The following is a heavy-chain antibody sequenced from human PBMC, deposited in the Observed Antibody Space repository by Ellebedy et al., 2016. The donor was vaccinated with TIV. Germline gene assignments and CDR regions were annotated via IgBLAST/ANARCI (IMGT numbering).Heavy chain of an antibody. CDR1: GFTFTSYA. Sequence: PGGSLRLSCAASGFTFTSYAMTWVRQAPGPGLEWVSSITHNGATTYYADSVKGRFTISRDNSRNTLYQQMSSLRAEDTAVYYCAKDRTPGDGYWVFDFWGQGTLVTVST. CDR3: AKDRTPGDGYWVFDF. D-gene: IGHD5-18*01. J-gene: IGHJ4*02. CDR2: ITHNGATT. V-gene: IGHV3-23*01.